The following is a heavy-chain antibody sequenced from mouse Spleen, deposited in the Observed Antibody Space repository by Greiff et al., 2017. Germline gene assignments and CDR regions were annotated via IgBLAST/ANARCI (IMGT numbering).Heavy chain of an antibody. D-gene: IGHD4-1*01. Sequence: VQLQQSGAELMKPGASVKISCKATGYTFSSYWIEWVKQRPGHGLEWIGEILPGSGSTNYNEKFKGKATFTADTSSNTAYMQLSSLTSEDSAVYYCASPNWDREYYAMDYWGQGTSVTVSS. CDR1: GYTFSSYW. CDR2: ILPGSGST. CDR3: ASPNWDREYYAMDY. V-gene: IGHV1-9*01. J-gene: IGHJ4*01.